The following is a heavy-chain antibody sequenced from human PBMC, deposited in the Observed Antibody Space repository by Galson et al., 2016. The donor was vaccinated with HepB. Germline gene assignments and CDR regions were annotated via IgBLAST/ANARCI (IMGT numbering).Heavy chain of an antibody. CDR2: IYHSGST. V-gene: IGHV4-59*01. CDR3: ARVGGYSSGWYLASGVGWFDP. J-gene: IGHJ5*02. D-gene: IGHD6-19*01. CDR1: GGSNSSNY. Sequence: ETLSLTCTVSGGSNSSNYWSWIRQPPGKGLEWIGYIYHSGSTNYNPSLKSRVPISVDTSKNQFSLKLSSVTAADTAVYYCARVGGYSSGWYLASGVGWFDPWGQGTLVTVSS.